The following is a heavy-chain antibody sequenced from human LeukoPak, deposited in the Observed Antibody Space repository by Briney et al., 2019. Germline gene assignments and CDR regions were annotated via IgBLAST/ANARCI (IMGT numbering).Heavy chain of an antibody. CDR1: TYISSDFG. J-gene: IGHJ6*03. Sequence: ASLKVSCKASTYISSDFGISWVRLAPGGGLEWMGWVNGDNGQTNYGHKFYGRVTMTMETSTNTASMELRGLRSDDTAIYYCARVYLYTTGWSAAYYYFMDVWGKGTTVIVSS. D-gene: IGHD3-16*02. V-gene: IGHV1-18*01. CDR2: VNGDNGQT. CDR3: ARVYLYTTGWSAAYYYFMDV.